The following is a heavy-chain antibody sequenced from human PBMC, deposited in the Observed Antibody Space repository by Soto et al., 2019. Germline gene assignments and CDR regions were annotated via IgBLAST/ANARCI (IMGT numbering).Heavy chain of an antibody. J-gene: IGHJ4*02. D-gene: IGHD4-4*01. CDR2: IKHSGST. V-gene: IGHV4-34*01. CDR3: ARGGFCHRYQFYSKMPDY. CDR1: GGTFSGYY. Sequence: QVQLQQWGAGLLKPSETLSLTCAVYGGTFSGYYWSWIRQPPGKGLEWIGEIKHSGSTNYNPSLKSGVTISVDTSKTQFSMKLSSVTAADTAVYYCARGGFCHRYQFYSKMPDYWGQGTLVTVSS.